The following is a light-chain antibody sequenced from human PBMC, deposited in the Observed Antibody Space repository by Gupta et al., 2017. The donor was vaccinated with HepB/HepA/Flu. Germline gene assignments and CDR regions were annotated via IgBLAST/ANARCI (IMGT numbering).Light chain of an antibody. J-gene: IGKJ1*01. CDR2: WAS. Sequence: DVVMTQSPDSLAVSLGERATINCKSSQSVLFSSNNKNYLAWYQQKPGQPPKLLIYWASTRESGVPDRFSGSGSGADFTLTISSLQAEDVAVYYCHQDDTIPWTFGQGTKVEIK. CDR1: QSVLFSSNNKNY. CDR3: HQDDTIPWT. V-gene: IGKV4-1*01.